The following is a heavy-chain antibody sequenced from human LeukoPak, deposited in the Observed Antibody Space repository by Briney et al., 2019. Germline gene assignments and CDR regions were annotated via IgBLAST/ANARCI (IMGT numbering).Heavy chain of an antibody. J-gene: IGHJ6*02. CDR1: GYSFSSYW. CDR2: IYPGDSDI. D-gene: IGHD6-19*01. Sequence: GESLKISCTGFGYSFSSYWIGWVRQMPGKGLEWMGIIYPGDSDIRYSPSFQGQVIISADKSINTAYLQWSSLKASDTAVYYCATRPYSSGWSTYFYNMDVWGPGTTVIVSS. CDR3: ATRPYSSGWSTYFYNMDV. V-gene: IGHV5-51*01.